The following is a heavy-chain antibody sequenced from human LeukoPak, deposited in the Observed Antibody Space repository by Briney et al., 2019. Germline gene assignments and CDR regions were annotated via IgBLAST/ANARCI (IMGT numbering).Heavy chain of an antibody. CDR1: GGSFSGYY. V-gene: IGHV4-34*01. CDR2: INHSGST. CDR3: ARGGIAARPNWFDP. J-gene: IGHJ5*02. Sequence: SETLSLTCAVYGGSFSGYYWSWIRQPPGKGLEWIGEINHSGSTNYNPSLKSRVTISVDTSKNQFSLKLSSVTVADTAVYYCARGGIAARPNWFDPWGQGTLVTVSS. D-gene: IGHD6-6*01.